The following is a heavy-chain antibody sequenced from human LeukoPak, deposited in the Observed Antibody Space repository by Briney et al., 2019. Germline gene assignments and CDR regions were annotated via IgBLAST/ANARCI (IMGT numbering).Heavy chain of an antibody. J-gene: IGHJ2*01. CDR1: GFTFSSYW. D-gene: IGHD1-1*01. Sequence: GGSLRLSCAASGFTFSSYWMSWVRQAPGKGLEWVSSISTGSSYIYYADSVKGRFTISRDNAKNSLYLQMNSLRAEDTAVYYCAGRDTTGYIPREWDYWYIDLWGRGTLVSVSS. CDR2: ISTGSSYI. CDR3: AGRDTTGYIPREWDYWYIDL. V-gene: IGHV3-21*01.